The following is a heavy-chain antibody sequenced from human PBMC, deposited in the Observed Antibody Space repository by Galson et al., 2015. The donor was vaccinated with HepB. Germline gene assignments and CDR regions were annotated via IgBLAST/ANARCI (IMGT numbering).Heavy chain of an antibody. CDR2: IYHSGST. CDR3: ARRLVVTTPFDY. D-gene: IGHD2-21*02. Sequence: ETLSLTCAVSGGSISSSNWWRWVRQPPGQGLEWIGEIYHSGSTNYNPSLKSRVTISVDKSKNQFFLKLSSVTAADTAVYYCARRLVVTTPFDYWGQGTLVTVSS. J-gene: IGHJ4*02. V-gene: IGHV4-4*02. CDR1: GGSISSSNW.